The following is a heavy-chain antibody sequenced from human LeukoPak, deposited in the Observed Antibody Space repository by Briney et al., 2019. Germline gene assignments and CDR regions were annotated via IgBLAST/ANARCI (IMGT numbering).Heavy chain of an antibody. J-gene: IGHJ4*02. D-gene: IGHD1-26*01. CDR2: FDPEDGET. Sequence: ASVKVSCKVSGYTLTELSMHWVRQAPGKGLEWMGGFDPEDGETIYAQKFQGRVTMTEDTSTSTAYMELRSLRSDDTAVYYCARDRWELPEPTDLDYWGQGTLVTVSS. V-gene: IGHV1-24*01. CDR1: GYTLTELS. CDR3: ARDRWELPEPTDLDY.